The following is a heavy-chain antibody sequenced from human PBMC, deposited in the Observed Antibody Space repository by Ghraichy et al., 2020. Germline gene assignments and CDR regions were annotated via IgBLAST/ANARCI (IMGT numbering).Heavy chain of an antibody. CDR2: IKPDGTEK. D-gene: IGHD1-26*01. Sequence: GGSLRLSCAASGFTFSNYWMSWVRQAPGKGLEWVANIKPDGTEKYYVDSVKGRFTVSRDNAKNSLYLQMNSLRAEDTAVYYCARWYSASDYWGQGTLVTVSS. J-gene: IGHJ4*02. CDR3: ARWYSASDY. CDR1: GFTFSNYW. V-gene: IGHV3-7*01.